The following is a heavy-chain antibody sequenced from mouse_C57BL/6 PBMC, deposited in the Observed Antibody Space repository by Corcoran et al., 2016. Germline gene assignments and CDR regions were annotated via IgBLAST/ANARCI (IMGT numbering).Heavy chain of an antibody. J-gene: IGHJ1*03. D-gene: IGHD4-1*02. CDR2: IYPGSGNT. V-gene: IGHV1-76*01. Sequence: QVQLKQSGAELVRPGASVKLSCKASGYTFTDSYINWVKQRPGQGLEWIARIYPGSGNTYYNEKFKGKATLTAEKSSSTAYMQLSSLTSEDSAVYFCASATGTDYWYFDVGGTGTTVTVSS. CDR1: GYTFTDSY. CDR3: ASATGTDYWYFDV.